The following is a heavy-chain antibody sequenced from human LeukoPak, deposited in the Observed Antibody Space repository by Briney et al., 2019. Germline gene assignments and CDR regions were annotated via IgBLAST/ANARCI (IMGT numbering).Heavy chain of an antibody. D-gene: IGHD5-24*01. CDR1: GGSFSGYY. CDR2: INHSGST. J-gene: IGHJ2*01. V-gene: IGHV4-34*01. Sequence: PSETLSLTCAVYGGSFSGYYWSWIRQPPGKGLEWIGEINHSGSTNYNPSLKSRVTISVDTSKNQFSLKLSSVTAADTAVYYCARRSSKRFNWYFDLWGSGTLVTVSS. CDR3: ARRSSKRFNWYFDL.